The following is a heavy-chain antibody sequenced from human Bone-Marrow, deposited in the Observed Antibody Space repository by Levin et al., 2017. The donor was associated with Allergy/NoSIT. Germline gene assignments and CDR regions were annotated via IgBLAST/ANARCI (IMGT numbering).Heavy chain of an antibody. V-gene: IGHV5-51*01. D-gene: IGHD3-16*02. CDR3: ARRGRYHYASGKSYPVANDAFDI. Sequence: RGESLKISCRGSGYNFTSHWIGWVRQMPGRGLEWMGIIYPGDSDTKYSPSFQGQVTISADESTSTAYLQWNSLKASDTAMYYCARRGRYHYASGKSYPVANDAFDIWGQGTMVTVSS. J-gene: IGHJ3*02. CDR2: IYPGDSDT. CDR1: GYNFTSHW.